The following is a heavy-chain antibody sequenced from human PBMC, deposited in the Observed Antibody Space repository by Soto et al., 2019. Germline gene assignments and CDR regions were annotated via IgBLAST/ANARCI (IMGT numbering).Heavy chain of an antibody. CDR2: ISSSGRTI. CDR3: ARSPSGTINWFDP. D-gene: IGHD1-1*01. J-gene: IGHJ5*02. V-gene: IGHV3-11*01. CDR1: GFTFSDYY. Sequence: QVQLVESGGGLVKPGGSLRLSCAASGFTFSDYYMSWIRQAPGKGLEWVSYISSSGRTIYYADSVKGRFTISRDNAKNTLYLQMNSRGAEDTAVYYCARSPSGTINWFDPWGQGTLVTVSS.